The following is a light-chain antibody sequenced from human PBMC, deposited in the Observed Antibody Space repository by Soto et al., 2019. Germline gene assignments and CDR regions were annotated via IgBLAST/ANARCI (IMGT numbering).Light chain of an antibody. J-gene: IGKJ1*01. CDR3: QQYNNWPPKT. CDR1: QSVSSN. V-gene: IGKV3-15*01. CDR2: GAS. Sequence: EIVMTQSPATLSVSPGERATLSCRASQSVSSNLAWYQQTPGQAPRLLIYGASTRATGIPARFSGSGSGTEFTLTISSLQSEDFAVYYCQQYNNWPPKTFGQGTKVDI.